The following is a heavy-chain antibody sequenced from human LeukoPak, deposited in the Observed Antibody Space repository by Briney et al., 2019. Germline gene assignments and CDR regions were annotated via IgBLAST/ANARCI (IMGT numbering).Heavy chain of an antibody. Sequence: SETLSLTCTVSGGSISSSSYYWGWIRQPPGKGLEWIGSIYYSGSTYYNPSLKSRVTISVDTSKNQFSLKLSSVTAADTAVYYCARSALGGDSSVRFQHWGQGTLVTVSS. CDR2: IYYSGST. V-gene: IGHV4-39*07. J-gene: IGHJ1*01. CDR3: ARSALGGDSSVRFQH. D-gene: IGHD3-22*01. CDR1: GGSISSSSYY.